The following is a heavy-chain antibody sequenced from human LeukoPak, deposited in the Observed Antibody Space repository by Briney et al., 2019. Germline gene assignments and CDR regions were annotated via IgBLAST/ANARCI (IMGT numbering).Heavy chain of an antibody. V-gene: IGHV3-7*03. J-gene: IGHJ4*02. CDR3: AKNDPADCGGDCRLDY. Sequence: PGGSLRLSCAGSGFIFSGYWMSWVRQAPGKGLEWVANIKQDGSEKYYVDSVKGRFTISRDDSKNTLYLQMNSLRAEDTAVYYCAKNDPADCGGDCRLDYWGQGTLVTVSS. CDR1: GFIFSGYW. D-gene: IGHD2-21*02. CDR2: IKQDGSEK.